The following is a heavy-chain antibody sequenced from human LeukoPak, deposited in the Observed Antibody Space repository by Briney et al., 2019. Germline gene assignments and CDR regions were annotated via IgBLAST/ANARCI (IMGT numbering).Heavy chain of an antibody. Sequence: TGGSLRLSCEASGFTFSSYWMSWVRQAPGKGLEWVANIKQDGSEKYYVDSVKGRFTISRDNAKNSLYLQMNSLRAEDTAVYYCARVMGLRFFDWLWDWGQGTLVTVSS. J-gene: IGHJ4*02. CDR2: IKQDGSEK. V-gene: IGHV3-7*01. CDR3: ARVMGLRFFDWLWD. D-gene: IGHD3-9*01. CDR1: GFTFSSYW.